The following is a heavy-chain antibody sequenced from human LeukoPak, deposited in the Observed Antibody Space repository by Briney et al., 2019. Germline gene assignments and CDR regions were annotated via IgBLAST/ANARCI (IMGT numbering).Heavy chain of an antibody. D-gene: IGHD3-22*01. J-gene: IGHJ4*02. CDR1: GASFSGYY. CDR3: ARDPYYDSGGSYHVDY. CDR2: INYSAST. V-gene: IGHV4-34*01. Sequence: SETLSLTCAVYGASFSGYYWSWISQHPGKGLEWIGDINYSASTNYNPSLKSRVTISVDMSKNQFSLKLRSVTAADTAVYYCARDPYYDSGGSYHVDYWGQGTLVTVSS.